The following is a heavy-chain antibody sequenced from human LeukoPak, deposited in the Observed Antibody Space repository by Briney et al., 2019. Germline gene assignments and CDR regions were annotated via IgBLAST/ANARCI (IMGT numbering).Heavy chain of an antibody. Sequence: GRSLRLSCAASGFIFTDYAMHWVRQPPGKGLEGVALVSYDGRNENYADSVKGRFTISRDTSKSTLYLQMNSLRAEDTAVYYCAKGGTRDCSGGSCYSGLDYWGQGTLVTVSS. V-gene: IGHV3-30*04. CDR2: VSYDGRNE. CDR1: GFIFTDYA. D-gene: IGHD2-15*01. CDR3: AKGGTRDCSGGSCYSGLDY. J-gene: IGHJ4*02.